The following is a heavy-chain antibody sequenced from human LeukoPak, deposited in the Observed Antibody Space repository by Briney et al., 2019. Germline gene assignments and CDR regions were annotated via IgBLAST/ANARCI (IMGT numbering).Heavy chain of an antibody. J-gene: IGHJ5*02. CDR2: IHTSGST. CDR3: AREVYCSSTSCPRGGYNWFDP. D-gene: IGHD2-2*01. CDR1: GGSITSGSYY. Sequence: SQTLSLTCTVSGGSITSGSYYWSWIRQPAGKGLEWIGRIHTSGSTNYNPSLKSRVTISVDTSKNQFSPKLSSVTAADTAVYYCAREVYCSSTSCPRGGYNWFDPWGQGTLVTVSS. V-gene: IGHV4-61*02.